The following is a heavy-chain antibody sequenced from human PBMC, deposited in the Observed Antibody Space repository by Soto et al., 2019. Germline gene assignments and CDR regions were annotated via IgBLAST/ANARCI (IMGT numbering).Heavy chain of an antibody. V-gene: IGHV4-34*01. Sequence: PSPAVSLTCALYGGSFSGYYLSWIRQPPGTGLEGIGEINHSGSTNYNPSLKSRVTISVDTSKNQFSLELRSVTAADTAFYYCARRPPNSDFWSGPAARRPYYYGMDFWRKGTTVIVSS. CDR3: ARRPPNSDFWSGPAARRPYYYGMDF. CDR2: INHSGST. J-gene: IGHJ6*01. D-gene: IGHD3-3*01. CDR1: GGSFSGYY.